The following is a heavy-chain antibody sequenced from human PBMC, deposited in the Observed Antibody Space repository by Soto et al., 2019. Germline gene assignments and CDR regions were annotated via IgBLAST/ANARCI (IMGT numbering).Heavy chain of an antibody. Sequence: PSETLSLTCAVSGGSLSSYYWSWIRQPPGKGLEWIGYIYYSGSTNYNPSLKSRVTISVDTSKNQFSLTLTSVTAADTAVYYCATDHKYGDKWAFDYWGQGALVTVSS. J-gene: IGHJ4*02. CDR3: ATDHKYGDKWAFDY. CDR1: GGSLSSYY. V-gene: IGHV4-59*12. D-gene: IGHD4-17*01. CDR2: IYYSGST.